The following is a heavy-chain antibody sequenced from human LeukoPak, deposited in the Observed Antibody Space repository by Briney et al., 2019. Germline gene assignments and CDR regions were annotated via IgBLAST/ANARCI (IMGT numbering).Heavy chain of an antibody. CDR1: GYTFTSYG. D-gene: IGHD1-26*01. Sequence: ASVKVSCKASGYTFTSYGISWVRQAPGQGLEWMGWISAYDGNTNYAQKLQGRVTMTTDTSTNTAHMELRSLRSDDTAVYYCARDGRVGTTYFDYWGQGTLVTVSS. CDR3: ARDGRVGTTYFDY. J-gene: IGHJ4*02. V-gene: IGHV1-18*01. CDR2: ISAYDGNT.